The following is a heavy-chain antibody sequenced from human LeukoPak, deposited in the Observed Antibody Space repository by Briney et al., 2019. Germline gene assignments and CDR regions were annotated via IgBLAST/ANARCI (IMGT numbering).Heavy chain of an antibody. Sequence: ASVKVSCKASGYTFTSYGISWVRQAPGQGLEWMGWTSAYNGNTNYAQKLQGRVTMTTDTSTSTAFMELRSLRSDDTAVYYCARDIPLYSSSSPLDYWGQGTLVTVSS. CDR1: GYTFTSYG. CDR3: ARDIPLYSSSSPLDY. J-gene: IGHJ4*02. V-gene: IGHV1-18*01. CDR2: TSAYNGNT. D-gene: IGHD6-13*01.